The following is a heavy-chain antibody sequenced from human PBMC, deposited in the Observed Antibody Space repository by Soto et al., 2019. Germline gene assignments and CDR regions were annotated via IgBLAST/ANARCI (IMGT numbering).Heavy chain of an antibody. Sequence: SGKASCKASGYTFTGYYMHWLRQAPGQGLEWMGWINPNSGGTNYAQKFQGRVTMTRDTSISTAYIELSRLRSDDTAVYYCARDRRVAAVLRAWFDPWGQGTLVTVSS. D-gene: IGHD6-13*01. CDR3: ARDRRVAAVLRAWFDP. V-gene: IGHV1-2*02. CDR1: GYTFTGYY. J-gene: IGHJ5*02. CDR2: INPNSGGT.